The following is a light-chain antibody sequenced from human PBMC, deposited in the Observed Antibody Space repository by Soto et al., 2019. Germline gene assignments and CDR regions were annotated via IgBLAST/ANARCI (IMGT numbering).Light chain of an antibody. J-gene: IGKJ4*01. CDR3: QQANSFPLT. Sequence: DTQMTQSPSSVSASVGDRVTITCRASQGVNAWLAWYQKKPGKAPELLIYEASTLHSGVPSRFSGSGSGTDFTLTISSLPPEDVATYYCQQANSFPLTFGGGTKVEVQ. CDR1: QGVNAW. V-gene: IGKV1-12*01. CDR2: EAS.